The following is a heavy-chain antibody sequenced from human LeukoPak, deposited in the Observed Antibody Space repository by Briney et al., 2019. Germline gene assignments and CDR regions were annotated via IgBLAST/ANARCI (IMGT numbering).Heavy chain of an antibody. D-gene: IGHD2-21*02. V-gene: IGHV4-59*01. Sequence: SETLSLTCTVSGGSISGYYWSWIRQPPGKGLEWIWYISYSGSTRYNSSLNSRVTISVDTSKNQFSLKLTSVTAADTAVYYCARSSVVVTAIRLGYWGQGTLVTVSS. CDR3: ARSSVVVTAIRLGY. CDR1: GGSISGYY. J-gene: IGHJ4*02. CDR2: ISYSGST.